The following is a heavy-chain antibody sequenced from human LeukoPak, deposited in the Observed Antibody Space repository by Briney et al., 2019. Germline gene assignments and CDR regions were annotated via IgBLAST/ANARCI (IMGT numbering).Heavy chain of an antibody. CDR2: IYYSGST. J-gene: IGHJ4*02. Sequence: SETLSLTCTVSGGSISSGGYYWSWIRQHPGKGLEWIGYIYYSGSTYYNPSLKSRVTISVDTSKNQFSLKLSSVTAADTAVYYCARGDSGSYYGPIDYWGQGTLVTVSS. CDR3: ARGDSGSYYGPIDY. V-gene: IGHV4-31*03. CDR1: GGSISSGGYY. D-gene: IGHD1-26*01.